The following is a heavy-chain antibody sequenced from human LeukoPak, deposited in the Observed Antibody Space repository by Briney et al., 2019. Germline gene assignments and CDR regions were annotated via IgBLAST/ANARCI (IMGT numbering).Heavy chain of an antibody. CDR1: GGSISSGGYY. CDR2: IYYSVSR. V-gene: IGHV4-31*03. D-gene: IGHD5-18*01. J-gene: IGHJ4*02. Sequence: SETLSLTCTVSGGSISSGGYYWSWIRQHPGKGLEWIGYIYYSVSRDYNPSLKSRVTISVDTSKNQFSMKLSSVTAADTAVYYCARVGSYGYRYYFDYWGQGTLVTVSS. CDR3: ARVGSYGYRYYFDY.